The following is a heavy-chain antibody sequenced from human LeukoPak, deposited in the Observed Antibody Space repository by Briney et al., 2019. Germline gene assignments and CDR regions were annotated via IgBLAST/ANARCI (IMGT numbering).Heavy chain of an antibody. Sequence: SETLSLTCTASGVSISSYYWSWIRQPPGKGLEWVGYIYYSGSTNYNPSLKSRVTISVDTSKNQFSLKLSSVTAADTAVYYCARHGSSWYEKDYFDYWGQGTLVTVSS. J-gene: IGHJ4*02. D-gene: IGHD6-13*01. CDR1: GVSISSYY. CDR2: IYYSGST. V-gene: IGHV4-59*08. CDR3: ARHGSSWYEKDYFDY.